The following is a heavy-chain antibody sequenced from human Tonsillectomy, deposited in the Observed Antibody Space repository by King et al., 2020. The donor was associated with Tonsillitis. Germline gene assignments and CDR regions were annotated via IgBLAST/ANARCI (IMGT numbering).Heavy chain of an antibody. D-gene: IGHD2-2*01. Sequence: VQLVESGGGVVQPGRSLRLSCAASGFTFSSYGMHWVRQAPGKGLEWVAVISYDGSNKYYADSVKGRFTISRDNSKNTLYLQMNSLRAEDTAVYYCAKDSLPARSYYYYGMDVWGQGPTVTVSS. J-gene: IGHJ6*02. CDR2: ISYDGSNK. CDR3: AKDSLPARSYYYYGMDV. V-gene: IGHV3-30*18. CDR1: GFTFSSYG.